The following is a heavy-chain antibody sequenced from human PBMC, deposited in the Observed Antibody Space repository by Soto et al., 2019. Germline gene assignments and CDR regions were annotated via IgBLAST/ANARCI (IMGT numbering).Heavy chain of an antibody. CDR1: GGTLSSYP. CDR2: IVPILRIA. J-gene: IGHJ4*02. D-gene: IGHD6-25*01. Sequence: QVQLVQSGAEVRKPESSVKVSCRASGGTLSSYPISWVRQAPGQGLEWMGRIVPILRIANYAQKLQGRVTITADTSKNTAYMELSSFTSQDPALYYSARVAASPEAAGYYFHSGGQGTLVSVSP. CDR3: ARVAASPEAAGYYFHS. V-gene: IGHV1-69*02.